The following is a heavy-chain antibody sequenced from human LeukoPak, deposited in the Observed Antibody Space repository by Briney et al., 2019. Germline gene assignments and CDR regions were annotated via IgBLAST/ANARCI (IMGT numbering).Heavy chain of an antibody. J-gene: IGHJ2*01. CDR1: GGSISSYY. V-gene: IGHV4-59*01. CDR3: ARDPVEHPYWFFDL. CDR2: IYYSGST. D-gene: IGHD1/OR15-1a*01. Sequence: PSETLSLTCTVSGGSISSYYWSWIRQPPGKGLEWIGYIYYSGSTNYNPSLKSRVTISVDTSKNQFSLKLSSVTAADTAVYYCARDPVEHPYWFFDLWGRGTLVTGSS.